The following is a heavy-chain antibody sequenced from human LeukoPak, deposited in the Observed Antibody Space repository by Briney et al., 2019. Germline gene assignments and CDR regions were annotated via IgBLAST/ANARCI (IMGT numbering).Heavy chain of an antibody. Sequence: SEKVSYKASGGTFSSYSISWVRQAPGQGLEWMGRIIPILGTENYAQKFQDRVTITADKSTSTAYIELSSLRSEDTAVYYCARERGMTTVTDFDFWGQGTLVTVSS. J-gene: IGHJ4*02. V-gene: IGHV1-69*08. CDR1: GGTFSSYS. D-gene: IGHD4-17*01. CDR3: ARERGMTTVTDFDF. CDR2: IIPILGTE.